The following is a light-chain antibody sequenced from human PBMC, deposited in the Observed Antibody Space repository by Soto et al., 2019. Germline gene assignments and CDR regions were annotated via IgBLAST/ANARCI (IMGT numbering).Light chain of an antibody. J-gene: IGKJ3*01. V-gene: IGKV1-27*01. CDR2: AAF. CDR1: QGISNY. CDR3: QKYNSALFT. Sequence: DIQMTQSPSSLSASVGDRVTITCWASQGISNYLAWYQQKPGKVPKLLIYAAFTLQSGVPSRFSGSGSGTDFTLTISSLQPEDVATYYCQKYNSALFTFGPAPKVDIK.